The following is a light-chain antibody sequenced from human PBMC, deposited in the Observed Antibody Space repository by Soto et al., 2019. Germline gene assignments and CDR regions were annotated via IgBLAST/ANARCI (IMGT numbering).Light chain of an antibody. Sequence: AIQMTKSPASLSASVGDRVTITCRASQGIRNDLGWYQHKPGKAPRHLIYAAYNLMNGVPSRFSGSGSGTDFTLTISSLQPEDFATYYCLQDNKYPLTFGQGTNLEIK. J-gene: IGKJ2*01. CDR2: AAY. CDR3: LQDNKYPLT. CDR1: QGIRND. V-gene: IGKV1-6*01.